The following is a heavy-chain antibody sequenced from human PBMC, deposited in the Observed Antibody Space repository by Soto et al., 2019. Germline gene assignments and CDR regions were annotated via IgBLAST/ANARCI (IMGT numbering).Heavy chain of an antibody. D-gene: IGHD3-22*01. CDR3: ARRANYYDSSSPLDY. V-gene: IGHV5-51*01. CDR2: IYPGDSDT. J-gene: IGHJ4*02. CDR1: GYSFTSCW. Sequence: GESLKISCKGSGYSFTSCWIGWVRQMPGKGLEWMGIIYPGDSDTRYSPSFQGQVTISADKSISTAYLQWSSLKASDTAMYYCARRANYYDSSSPLDYWGQGTLVTVSS.